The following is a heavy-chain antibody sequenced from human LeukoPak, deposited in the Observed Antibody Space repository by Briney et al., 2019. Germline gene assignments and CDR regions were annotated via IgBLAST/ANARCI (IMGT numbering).Heavy chain of an antibody. CDR2: IYPGDSDT. J-gene: IGHJ3*02. CDR1: GYSFTSYW. Sequence: GESLKISCKGSGYSFTSYWIGWVRQMPGKGLEWMGIIYPGDSDTRYSPSFQGQVTISADKSISTAYLRWSSLKASDTAMYYCARVRSGDYSEDAFDIWGQGTMVTVSS. V-gene: IGHV5-51*01. CDR3: ARVRSGDYSEDAFDI. D-gene: IGHD1-26*01.